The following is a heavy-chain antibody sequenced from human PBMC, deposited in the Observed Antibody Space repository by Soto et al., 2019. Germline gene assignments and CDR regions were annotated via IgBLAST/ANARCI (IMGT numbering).Heavy chain of an antibody. CDR1: GYTFTTYH. J-gene: IGHJ5*02. V-gene: IGHV1-3*04. CDR2: INTGNGNT. D-gene: IGHD3-16*01. CDR3: ARLRFGFDP. Sequence: QVLLVQSGAEVKKSGDSVRISCKASGYTFTTYHMHWVRQAPGQGPEWMGWINTGNGNTKYSQKFHDRVSISRDTGASTAYMELRSLRSEDTAVYYCARLRFGFDPWGHGTLVTVSS.